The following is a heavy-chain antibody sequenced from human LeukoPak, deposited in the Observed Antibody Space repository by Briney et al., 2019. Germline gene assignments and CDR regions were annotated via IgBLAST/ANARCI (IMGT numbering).Heavy chain of an antibody. J-gene: IGHJ4*02. CDR3: ARDRLNYYDSSRYFDY. D-gene: IGHD3-22*01. Sequence: GGSLRLSCAVSGFTFSSYWMHWVRQAPGKGLVWVSRIDRDGSRINYADSVKGRFTISRDNSKNTLYLQMNSLRAEDTAVYYCARDRLNYYDSSRYFDYWGQGTLVTVSS. V-gene: IGHV3-74*01. CDR1: GFTFSSYW. CDR2: IDRDGSRI.